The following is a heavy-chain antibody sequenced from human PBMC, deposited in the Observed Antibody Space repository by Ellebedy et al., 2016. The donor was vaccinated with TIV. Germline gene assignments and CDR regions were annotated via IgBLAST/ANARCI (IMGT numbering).Heavy chain of an antibody. V-gene: IGHV3-7*01. J-gene: IGHJ5*02. CDR3: VGFGVFNL. Sequence: GESLKISCAAWGFSFSNFWMSWVRQAPGKGLEWVAHIKTDGSETYYVDSVKGRFTISRENAKNALFLQMDGLRVDDSAVYYCVGFGVFNLWGPGAPVTVSS. D-gene: IGHD3-3*01. CDR2: IKTDGSET. CDR1: GFSFSNFW.